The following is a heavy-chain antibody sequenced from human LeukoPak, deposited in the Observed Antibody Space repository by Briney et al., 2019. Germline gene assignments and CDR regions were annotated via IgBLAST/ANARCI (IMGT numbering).Heavy chain of an antibody. D-gene: IGHD2-8*02. J-gene: IGHJ4*02. CDR2: ISSDGGAK. CDR3: AKLVNY. CDR1: GFIFSSYA. Sequence: GRSLRLSCAASGFIFSSYAIHWIRQAPGKGLEWVAVISSDGGAKYYADSVKGRFTISRDNSKNTMYLQMNSLGVEDTAVYYCAKLVNYWGQGLLVTVSS. V-gene: IGHV3-30*04.